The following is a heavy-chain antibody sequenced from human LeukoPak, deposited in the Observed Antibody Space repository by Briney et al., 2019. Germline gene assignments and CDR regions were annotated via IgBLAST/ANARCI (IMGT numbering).Heavy chain of an antibody. J-gene: IGHJ4*02. CDR1: GFTLSSYW. V-gene: IGHV3-74*01. CDR3: ARSLGWYDY. CDR2: ISSDGSST. D-gene: IGHD6-19*01. Sequence: PGESLRLSCAASGFTLSSYWMHWVRQGPGKGLVWVSRISSDGSSTSYADSMKGRFTISRDNAKNALYLQMSSLRAEDTAVYYCARSLGWYDYWGQGTLVTVSS.